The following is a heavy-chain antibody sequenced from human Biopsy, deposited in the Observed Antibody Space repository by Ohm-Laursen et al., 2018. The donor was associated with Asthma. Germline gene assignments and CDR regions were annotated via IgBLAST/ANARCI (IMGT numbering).Heavy chain of an antibody. CDR1: GYTFIGCH. J-gene: IGHJ5*02. CDR2: INPNSGGT. CDR3: ARGQKSAGDRWFDP. D-gene: IGHD6-13*01. V-gene: IGHV1-2*06. Sequence: VASVKVSCKASGYTFIGCHIHWIRQAPGQGLEWMGRINPNSGGTNYAQKFQGRVTMTRDTSISTAYMEVSRLRSDDTAVYYCARGQKSAGDRWFDPWGQGTLVTVSS.